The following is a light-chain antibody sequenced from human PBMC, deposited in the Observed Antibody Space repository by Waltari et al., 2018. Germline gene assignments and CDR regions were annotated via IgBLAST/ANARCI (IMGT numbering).Light chain of an antibody. CDR1: QSIKNW. CDR2: KAS. V-gene: IGKV1-5*03. J-gene: IGKJ3*01. Sequence: DIQMTQSPSTLSASVGDRVIIPCRASQSIKNWLAWYQQKPGKAPKLLIYKASTLESEVPSRFSGSGSGTEFTLTINSPQPDDFATYYCQQYSSYSGFTFGPGTKVDIK. CDR3: QQYSSYSGFT.